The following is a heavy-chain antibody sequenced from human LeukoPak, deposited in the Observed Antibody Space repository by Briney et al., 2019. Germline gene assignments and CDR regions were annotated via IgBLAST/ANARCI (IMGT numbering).Heavy chain of an antibody. CDR2: LRSRANSYAT. CDR3: TSDGGNYYDSSGPIDY. Sequence: GGSLTLSCSASGFTFCGFARLWVRQASGKGLEWGGRLRSRANSYATAYAAAVKGRFTISRDDSKNTAYLQMNSLKTEDTAVYYCTSDGGNYYDSSGPIDYWGQGTLVTVSS. D-gene: IGHD3-22*01. CDR1: GFTFCGFA. V-gene: IGHV3-73*01. J-gene: IGHJ4*02.